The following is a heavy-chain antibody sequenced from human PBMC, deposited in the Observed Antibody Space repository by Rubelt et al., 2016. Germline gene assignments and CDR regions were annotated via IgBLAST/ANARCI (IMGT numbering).Heavy chain of an antibody. Sequence: QVQLQQWGAGLFKPSETLSLTCAVYGESVSGYYWSWIRQPPRKGLEWIGEISHSGSTSHNPSLKSRVIISADTSKNQFSLKLTSWTAADTAVYYCARGPWRGVKDYWGQGTLVTVSS. J-gene: IGHJ4*02. V-gene: IGHV4-34*02. CDR3: ARGPWRGVKDY. CDR1: GESVSGYY. D-gene: IGHD3-16*01. CDR2: ISHSGST.